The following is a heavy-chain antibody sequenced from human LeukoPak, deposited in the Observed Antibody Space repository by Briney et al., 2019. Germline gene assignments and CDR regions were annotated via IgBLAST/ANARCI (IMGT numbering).Heavy chain of an antibody. CDR1: GFTFSSYW. J-gene: IGHJ4*02. CDR2: IKQDGSEK. V-gene: IGHV3-7*01. D-gene: IGHD6-13*01. Sequence: GGSLRLPCAASGFTFSSYWMSWVRQAPGKGLEWVANIKQDGSEKYYVDSVKGRFTISRDNAKNSLYLQMNSLRAEDTAVYYCARRRSGQYSSSWYADYWGQGTLVTVSS. CDR3: ARRRSGQYSSSWYADY.